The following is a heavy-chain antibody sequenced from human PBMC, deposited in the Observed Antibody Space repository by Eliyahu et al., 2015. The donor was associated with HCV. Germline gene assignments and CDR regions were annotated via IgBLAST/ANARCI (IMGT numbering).Heavy chain of an antibody. CDR1: GFTFSSYG. D-gene: IGHD3-16*02. CDR3: AREVMDRSLSDYVWGSYRPYYFDY. V-gene: IGHV3-33*01. Sequence: QVQLVESGGGVVQPGRSLXLSCXASGFTFSSYGMXXVRQXPGKGLGWVAVIWYDGSNKYYADSVKGRFTISRXNSKNTLYLQMNSLRAEDTAVYYCAREVMDRSLSDYVWGSYRPYYFDYWGQGTLVTVSS. J-gene: IGHJ4*02. CDR2: IWYDGSNK.